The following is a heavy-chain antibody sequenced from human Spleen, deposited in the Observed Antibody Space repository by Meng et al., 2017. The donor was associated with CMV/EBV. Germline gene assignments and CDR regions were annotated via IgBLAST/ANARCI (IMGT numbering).Heavy chain of an antibody. Sequence: GGSLRLSYAASGFTFSNSWMHWVRQVPGKGLVWVSRINYDGSSTNYADSVKGRFTISRDNAKNTLYLQMNSLRVEDTAVYNCARQQGDYDFWSGYYTAWGQGTLVTVSS. CDR1: GFTFSNSW. J-gene: IGHJ5*02. V-gene: IGHV3-74*01. D-gene: IGHD3-3*01. CDR2: INYDGSST. CDR3: ARQQGDYDFWSGYYTA.